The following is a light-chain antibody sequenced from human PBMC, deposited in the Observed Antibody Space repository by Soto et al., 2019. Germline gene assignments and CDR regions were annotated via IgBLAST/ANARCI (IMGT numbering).Light chain of an antibody. CDR3: MQAAQVPLT. CDR2: EVS. J-gene: IGKJ4*01. V-gene: IGKV2-29*03. Sequence: DVVMTQTPPSLSVTPGQSASMSCRSSQSLLYNSGRTYLYWYVQKPGQFPRLLMNEVSIRFSGVPDRFSGSGSGTDFTLKISRVEAEDIGVYYCMQAAQVPLTFGGGTKVEI. CDR1: QSLLYNSGRTY.